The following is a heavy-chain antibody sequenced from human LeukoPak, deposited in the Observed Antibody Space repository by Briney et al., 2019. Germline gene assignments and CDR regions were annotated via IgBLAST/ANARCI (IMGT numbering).Heavy chain of an antibody. D-gene: IGHD2-21*01. Sequence: PGGSLRLSCAVSGFTFSSDSMNWVRQAPGKGLEWVSFISSSSSHIYYADSVKGRFTISRDNAKNSLYLQMNSLRAEDTAVYYCAKIPDYYGMDVWGQGTTVTVSS. V-gene: IGHV3-21*06. CDR1: GFTFSSDS. CDR2: ISSSSSHI. J-gene: IGHJ6*02. CDR3: AKIPDYYGMDV.